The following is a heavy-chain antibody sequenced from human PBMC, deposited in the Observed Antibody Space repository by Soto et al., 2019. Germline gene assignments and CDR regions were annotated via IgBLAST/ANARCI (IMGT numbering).Heavy chain of an antibody. J-gene: IGHJ4*02. Sequence: QVQLQQWGAGLLKPSETLFLTCTVYGGSFSDYSWTWIRQPPGKALEWIGQINHSGSANYNPSLRSRVIISRGTPKTQFSLELTSVTAADTAVYYCARGLFSGDAYSGGWYYFDYWGQGTLVTVSS. V-gene: IGHV4-34*01. CDR3: ARGLFSGDAYSGGWYYFDY. D-gene: IGHD3-10*01. CDR2: INHSGSA. CDR1: GGSFSDYS.